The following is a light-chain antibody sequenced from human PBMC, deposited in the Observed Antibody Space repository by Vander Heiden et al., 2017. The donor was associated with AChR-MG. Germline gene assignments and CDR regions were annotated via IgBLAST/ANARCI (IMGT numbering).Light chain of an antibody. J-gene: IGKJ4*01. Sequence: DIQMTQSPSSLSASVGDRVTITCQASQDISTYLNWYQQKPGQAPKLLISDASNLETGAPSRFCGSGSGTDFTFTISSLQAEDIATYYCQHEDNLPLTFGGRTKVDIK. CDR2: DAS. CDR1: QDISTY. CDR3: QHEDNLPLT. V-gene: IGKV1-33*01.